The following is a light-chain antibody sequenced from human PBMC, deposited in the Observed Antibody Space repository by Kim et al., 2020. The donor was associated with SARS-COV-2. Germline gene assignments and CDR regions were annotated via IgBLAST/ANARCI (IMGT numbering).Light chain of an antibody. CDR3: QQYGSSTLT. CDR1: QSVSSSY. J-gene: IGKJ4*01. Sequence: EIVLTQSPGTLSLSPGERATLSCRASQSVSSSYLAWYQQKPGQAPRLLIYGASSRATGIPDRFSGSGSGTDFTLTISRLEPEEFAVYYCQQYGSSTLTFGGGTKGDIK. CDR2: GAS. V-gene: IGKV3-20*01.